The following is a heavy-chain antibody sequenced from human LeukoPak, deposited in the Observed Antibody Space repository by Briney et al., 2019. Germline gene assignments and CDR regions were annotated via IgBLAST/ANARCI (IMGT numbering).Heavy chain of an antibody. CDR2: ISAYNGNT. J-gene: IGHJ4*02. D-gene: IGHD5-18*01. CDR1: GYTFTSYG. Sequence: ASVKVSCKASGYTFTSYGISWVRQAPGQGLEWMGWISAYNGNTNYAQKLQGRVTMTTDTSTSTAHMELRSLRSDDTAVYYCARTKIQLWFSLDYWGQGTLVTVSS. CDR3: ARTKIQLWFSLDY. V-gene: IGHV1-18*01.